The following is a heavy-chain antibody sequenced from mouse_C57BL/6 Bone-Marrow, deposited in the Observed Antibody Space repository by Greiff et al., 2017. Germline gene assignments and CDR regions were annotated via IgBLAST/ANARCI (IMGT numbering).Heavy chain of an antibody. CDR3: ARYYYNAMDY. CDR2: INPSSGST. J-gene: IGHJ4*01. V-gene: IGHV1-4*01. D-gene: IGHD2-12*01. Sequence: QVQLQQSGAELARPGASVTMSCKASGYTFTSYTMHWVQQRPGQGLEWIGYINPSSGSTQYNPKFKHQATLTADKSSSTAYMQLSSLTSEDSAVYYCARYYYNAMDYWGQGTSVTVSS. CDR1: GYTFTSYT.